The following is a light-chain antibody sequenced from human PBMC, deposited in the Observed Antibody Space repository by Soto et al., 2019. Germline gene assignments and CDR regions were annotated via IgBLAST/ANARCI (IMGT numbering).Light chain of an antibody. Sequence: IHMTQSPSSESASVGDRVTITCRASQGISSALAWYQQKPGKAPKLLIYDASSLESGVPSRFSGSGSGTDFTLTISCLQSEDFATYYCQQYYSYPRSFSQGAKVDIK. CDR2: DAS. CDR1: QGISSA. CDR3: QQYYSYPRS. V-gene: IGKV1-13*02. J-gene: IGKJ1*01.